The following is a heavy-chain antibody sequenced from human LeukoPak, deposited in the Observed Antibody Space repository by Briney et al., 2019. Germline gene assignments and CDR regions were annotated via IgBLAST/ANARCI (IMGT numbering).Heavy chain of an antibody. CDR2: IRYDGSNK. CDR3: AKDRRAAAGTEDY. V-gene: IGHV3-30*02. Sequence: PGGSLGLSCAASGFTFSSYGMHWVRQAPGKGLEWVAFIRYDGSNKYYADSVKGRFTISRDNSKNTLYLQMNSLRAEDTAVYYCAKDRRAAAGTEDYWGQGTLVTVSS. CDR1: GFTFSSYG. J-gene: IGHJ4*02. D-gene: IGHD6-13*01.